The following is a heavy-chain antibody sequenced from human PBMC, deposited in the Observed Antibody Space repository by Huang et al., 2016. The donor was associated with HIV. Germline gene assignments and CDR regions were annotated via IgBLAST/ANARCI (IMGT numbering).Heavy chain of an antibody. V-gene: IGHV4-39*01. CDR3: ARLPGSITMIRGVITDPY. J-gene: IGHJ4*02. Sequence: QLQLQESGPGLVKPSETLSLTCTVSGGSIRSDNYYWGWIRQPPGTGLEWIGSIDYSGSTYYTPSLKSRVTITVDTSKNQFSLKMRSVTAADTAVYYCARLPGSITMIRGVITDPYWGQGTLVTVSS. D-gene: IGHD3-10*01. CDR2: IDYSGST. CDR1: GGSIRSDNYY.